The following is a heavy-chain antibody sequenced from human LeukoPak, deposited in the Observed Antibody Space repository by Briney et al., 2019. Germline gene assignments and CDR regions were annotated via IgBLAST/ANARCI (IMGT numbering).Heavy chain of an antibody. D-gene: IGHD3-10*01. V-gene: IGHV1-8*03. Sequence: ASVKVSCKASGYTFTSYDINWVRQATGQGLEWMGWMNPNNGNTGYAQKFQGSVTITRNTSISTAYMELSSLRSEDTAVYCCARGPYYGSGSYPYYYYYMDVWGKGTTVTVSS. CDR1: GYTFTSYD. J-gene: IGHJ6*03. CDR3: ARGPYYGSGSYPYYYYYMDV. CDR2: MNPNNGNT.